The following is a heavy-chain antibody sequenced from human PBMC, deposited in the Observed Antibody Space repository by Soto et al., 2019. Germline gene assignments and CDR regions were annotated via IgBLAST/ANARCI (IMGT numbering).Heavy chain of an antibody. Sequence: ASVKVSCKASGFTFTSSAVQWVRQARGQRLEWIGWIVVGSGNTNYAQKFQERVTITRDMSTSTAYMELSSLRSEDTAVYYCAAGGSSGWYGFGYWGQGTLVTVSS. CDR3: AAGGSSGWYGFGY. D-gene: IGHD6-19*01. V-gene: IGHV1-58*01. J-gene: IGHJ4*02. CDR1: GFTFTSSA. CDR2: IVVGSGNT.